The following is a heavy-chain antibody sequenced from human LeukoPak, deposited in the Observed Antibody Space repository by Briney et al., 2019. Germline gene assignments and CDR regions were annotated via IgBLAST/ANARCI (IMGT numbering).Heavy chain of an antibody. J-gene: IGHJ4*02. D-gene: IGHD3-10*01. CDR2: IYYSGST. CDR1: GGSISSGDYY. V-gene: IGHV4-30-4*01. Sequence: SETLSLTCTVSGGSISSGDYYWSWIRQPPGKGLEWIGYIYYSGSTYYNPSLKSRVTISVDTSKNQFSLKLSSVTAADTAVYYCATAPFGELDFSLDYWGQGTLVTVSS. CDR3: ATAPFGELDFSLDY.